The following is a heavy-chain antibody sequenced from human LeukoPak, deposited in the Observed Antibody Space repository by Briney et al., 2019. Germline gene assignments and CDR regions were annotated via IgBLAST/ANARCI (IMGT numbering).Heavy chain of an antibody. J-gene: IGHJ4*02. Sequence: ATVKISCKVSGYTFTDYYMHWVQQAPGKGLEWMGLVDPEDGETIYAEKFQGRVTITADTSTDTAYMELSSLRSEDTAVYYCARVLRFLEWPFDHWGQGTLVTVSS. V-gene: IGHV1-69-2*01. D-gene: IGHD3-3*01. CDR2: VDPEDGET. CDR3: ARVLRFLEWPFDH. CDR1: GYTFTDYY.